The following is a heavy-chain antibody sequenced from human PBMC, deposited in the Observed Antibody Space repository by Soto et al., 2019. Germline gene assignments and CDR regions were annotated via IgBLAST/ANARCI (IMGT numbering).Heavy chain of an antibody. Sequence: EVQLVESGGGLVQPGGSLRLSCAASGFTFSPYWMYWVRQAPGKGLVWVSRTNSDGSDTSYADSVKGRFTISRDNAKNTLYLQMNSLRAEDTAVYYCARDRGWSLFDYWGQGTLVTVSS. CDR1: GFTFSPYW. D-gene: IGHD6-19*01. J-gene: IGHJ4*02. CDR3: ARDRGWSLFDY. V-gene: IGHV3-74*01. CDR2: TNSDGSDT.